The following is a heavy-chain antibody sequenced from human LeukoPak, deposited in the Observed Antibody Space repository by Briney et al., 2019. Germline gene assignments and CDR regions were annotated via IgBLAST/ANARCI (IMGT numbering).Heavy chain of an antibody. CDR2: IIPIFGTA. D-gene: IGHD6-13*01. V-gene: IGHV1-69*05. CDR1: GGTFSSYA. Sequence: ASVKVSCKASGGTFSSYAISWVRQAPGQGLEWMGGIIPIFGTANYAQKFQGRVTITTDESTSTAYMELSSLRSEDTAVYYCATDNIAAAGLRGDYWGQGTLVTVSS. CDR3: ATDNIAAAGLRGDY. J-gene: IGHJ4*02.